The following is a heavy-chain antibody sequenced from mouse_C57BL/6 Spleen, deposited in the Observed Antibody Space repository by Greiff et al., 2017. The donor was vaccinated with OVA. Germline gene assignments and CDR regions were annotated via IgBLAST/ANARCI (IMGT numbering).Heavy chain of an antibody. J-gene: IGHJ3*01. CDR3: ARSAYYSNYPAWFAY. D-gene: IGHD2-5*01. Sequence: EVHLVESGGGLVQPGGSLSLSCAASGFTFTDYYMSWVRQPPGKALEWLGFIRNKANGYTTEYSASVKGRFTISRDNSQSILYLQMNALRAEDSATYYCARSAYYSNYPAWFAYWGQGTLVTVSA. V-gene: IGHV7-3*01. CDR2: IRNKANGYTT. CDR1: GFTFTDYY.